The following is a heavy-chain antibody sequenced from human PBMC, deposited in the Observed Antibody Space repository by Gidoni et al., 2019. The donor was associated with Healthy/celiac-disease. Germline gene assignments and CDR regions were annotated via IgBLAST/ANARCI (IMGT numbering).Heavy chain of an antibody. CDR1: GYTFTSYA. CDR2: INTNTGNP. D-gene: IGHD6-6*01. J-gene: IGHJ1*01. V-gene: IGHV7-4-1*02. CDR3: ARDLGRGSSSTEYFQH. Sequence: HVQLVQSGSELKKPAASVKVSCKASGYTFTSYAMNWVRQDPGQGLEWMGWINTNTGNPRYAQSFTGRFVFSLDTSVSTAYLQISSLKAEDTAVYYCARDLGRGSSSTEYFQHWGQGTLVTVSS.